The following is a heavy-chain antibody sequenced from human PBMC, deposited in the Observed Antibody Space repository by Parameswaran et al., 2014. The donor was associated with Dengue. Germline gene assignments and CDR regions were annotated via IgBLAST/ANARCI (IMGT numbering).Heavy chain of an antibody. CDR3: ARDLLMGLGTAMAIDY. V-gene: IGHV3-30-3*01. Sequence: VRQMPGKGLEWVAVISYDGSNKYYADSVKGRFTISRDNSKNTLYLQMNSLRAEDTAVYYCARDLLMGLGTAMAIDYWGQGTLVTVSS. CDR2: ISYDGSNK. J-gene: IGHJ4*02. D-gene: IGHD5-18*01.